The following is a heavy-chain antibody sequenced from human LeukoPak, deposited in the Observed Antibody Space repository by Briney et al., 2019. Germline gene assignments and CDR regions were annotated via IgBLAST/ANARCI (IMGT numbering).Heavy chain of an antibody. CDR1: GGSISSSSYY. CDR3: ARAAPGPFSSGWYPDLYYYYYYMDV. D-gene: IGHD6-19*01. V-gene: IGHV4-39*07. J-gene: IGHJ6*03. Sequence: KPSETLSLTCTVSGGSISSSSYYWGWIRQPPGKGLEWIGRIYHSGSTYYNPSLKSRVTMSVDTSKNQFSLKLSSVPAADTAVYYCARAAPGPFSSGWYPDLYYYYYYMDVWGKGTTVTISS. CDR2: IYHSGST.